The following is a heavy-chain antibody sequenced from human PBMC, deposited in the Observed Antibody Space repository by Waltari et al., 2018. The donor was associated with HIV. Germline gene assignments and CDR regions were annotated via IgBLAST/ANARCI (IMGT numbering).Heavy chain of an antibody. CDR1: GDSLRSGGYS. V-gene: IGHV4-30-2*01. J-gene: IGHJ4*02. D-gene: IGHD4-4*01. Sequence: QLQLLESGSGLVKPSQTLSLTCAVSGDSLRSGGYSRSWIRQPPGKGLEWIGYIYHSGSTYYNPSLKSRVTISVDRSKNQFSLKLSSVTAADTAVYYCARGATVYFDYWGQGTLVTVSS. CDR2: IYHSGST. CDR3: ARGATVYFDY.